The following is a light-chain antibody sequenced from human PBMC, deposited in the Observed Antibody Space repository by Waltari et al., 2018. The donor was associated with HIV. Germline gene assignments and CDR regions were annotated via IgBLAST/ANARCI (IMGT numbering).Light chain of an antibody. CDR2: WAS. Sequence: DIVMTQSPDSLAVSLGERATINCKSRQSVLYSSNNKNYLAWYQQRPGQAPKLLIYWASTRESGVPDRFSGSGSGTDFTLTISSLQAEDAAVYYCQQYDSTPLTFGGGTKVEI. CDR3: QQYDSTPLT. J-gene: IGKJ4*01. V-gene: IGKV4-1*01. CDR1: QSVLYSSNNKNY.